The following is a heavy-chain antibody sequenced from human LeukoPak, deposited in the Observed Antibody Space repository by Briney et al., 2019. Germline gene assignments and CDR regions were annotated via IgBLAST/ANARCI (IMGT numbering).Heavy chain of an antibody. CDR1: GFTFSNYS. V-gene: IGHV3-30*01. Sequence: GRSLRLSCAATGFTFSNYSMHWVRQAPGKGLEWVAVISYNGSNKFYADSVKGRFTISRDNSRNTLFLQMNSPRAEDTAVYQCARDHGYGSGTYCDYWGQGSLVTVSS. CDR2: ISYNGSNK. J-gene: IGHJ4*02. CDR3: ARDHGYGSGTYCDY. D-gene: IGHD3-10*01.